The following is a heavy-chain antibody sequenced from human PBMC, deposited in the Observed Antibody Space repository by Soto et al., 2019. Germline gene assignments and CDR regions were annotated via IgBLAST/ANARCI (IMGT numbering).Heavy chain of an antibody. J-gene: IGHJ3*02. CDR2: ISSSSSYI. CDR1: GFTFSSYS. D-gene: IGHD2-21*01. CDR3: ARGGDDAFDI. V-gene: IGHV3-21*01. Sequence: EVQLVESGGGLVKPGGSLRLSCAACGFTFSSYSMNWVRQAPGKGLEWVSSISSSSSYIYYADSVKGRFTISRDNAKNSLYLQMNSLRAEDTAVYYCARGGDDAFDIWGQGTMVTVSS.